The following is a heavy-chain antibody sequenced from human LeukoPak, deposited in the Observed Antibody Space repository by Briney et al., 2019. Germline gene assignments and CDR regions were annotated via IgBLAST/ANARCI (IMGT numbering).Heavy chain of an antibody. CDR1: GFTFSTYA. Sequence: QPGGSLRLSCAASGFTFSTYAMSWVRQAPGKGLEWVSGISGSGGRTYYADSVKGRFTISRDNSKNTLYLQMNSLRAADTALYYCANTGVVTLTRGGQGTLVTVSS. CDR3: ANTGVVTLTR. V-gene: IGHV3-23*01. J-gene: IGHJ4*02. CDR2: ISGSGGRT. D-gene: IGHD4-23*01.